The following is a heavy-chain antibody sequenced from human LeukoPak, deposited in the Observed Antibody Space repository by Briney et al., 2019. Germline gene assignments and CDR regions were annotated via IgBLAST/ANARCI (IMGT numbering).Heavy chain of an antibody. CDR2: IGRSSSSI. CDR3: VRDRDYYDSSSYYAYYYYMDV. J-gene: IGHJ6*03. CDR1: GFTFGSYS. D-gene: IGHD3-22*01. V-gene: IGHV3-48*01. Sequence: GGSLRLSCAASGFTFGSYSINWVRQAPGKGLEWVSYIGRSSSSIYYADSVKGRFTISRDNAKDSVYLQMNSLRAEDTAVYYCVRDRDYYDSSSYYAYYYYMDVWGEGTTVTVSS.